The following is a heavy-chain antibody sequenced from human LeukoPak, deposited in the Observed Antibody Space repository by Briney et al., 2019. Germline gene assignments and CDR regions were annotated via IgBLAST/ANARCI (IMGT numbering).Heavy chain of an antibody. CDR1: GFTFSSYA. J-gene: IGHJ4*02. V-gene: IGHV3-23*01. CDR2: ISGSGGST. D-gene: IGHD2-15*01. CDR3: AKAAAPPNWYFDY. Sequence: PPGGSLRLSCAASGFTFSSYAMSWVRQAPGKGLEWVSAISGSGGSTYYADSVKDRFTISRDNSKNTLYLQMNSLRAEDTAVYYCAKAAAPPNWYFDYWGQGTLVTVSS.